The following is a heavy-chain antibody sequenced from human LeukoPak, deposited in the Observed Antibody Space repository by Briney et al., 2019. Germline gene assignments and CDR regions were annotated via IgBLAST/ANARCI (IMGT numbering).Heavy chain of an antibody. CDR2: IYTSGNT. CDR1: GGSISSISYY. Sequence: SETLSLTCTVSGGSISSISYYWVWLRQPPGKGLEWTSRIYTSGNTNYNPSLKGRVNMSVDTSKNQFSLKLSSVTAADTAVYYCARGSLAVAQPFAFDIWGQGTMVTVSS. D-gene: IGHD6-19*01. J-gene: IGHJ3*02. CDR3: ARGSLAVAQPFAFDI. V-gene: IGHV4-39*07.